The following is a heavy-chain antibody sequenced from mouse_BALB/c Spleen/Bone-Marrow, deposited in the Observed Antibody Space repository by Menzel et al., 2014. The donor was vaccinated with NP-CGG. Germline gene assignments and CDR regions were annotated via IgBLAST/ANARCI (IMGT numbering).Heavy chain of an antibody. D-gene: IGHD2-4*01. CDR2: IRNKANGYTT. Sequence: VPLEESGGGLGQPGGSLRLSCATSGFTFTDYYMSWVRQPPGKALEWLGFIRNKANGYTTEYSASVKGRFTISRDNSQSILYLQMNTLRAEDSATYYCARDTVITTHWYFDVWGAGTTVTVSS. CDR3: ARDTVITTHWYFDV. V-gene: IGHV7-3*02. J-gene: IGHJ1*01. CDR1: GFTFTDYY.